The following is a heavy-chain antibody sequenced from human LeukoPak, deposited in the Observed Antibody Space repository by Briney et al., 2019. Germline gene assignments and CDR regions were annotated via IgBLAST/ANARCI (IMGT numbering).Heavy chain of an antibody. D-gene: IGHD3-22*01. J-gene: IGHJ4*02. CDR2: IYYSGST. CDR3: ARHALGLYYYDSSGYYQPYFDY. V-gene: IGHV4-39*01. CDR1: GGSITSDY. Sequence: SESLSLTRTVSGGSITSDYWSWIRQPPGKGLEWIGSIYYSGSTYYNPSLKSRVTISVDTSKNQFSLKLSSVTAADTAVYYCARHALGLYYYDSSGYYQPYFDYWGQGTLVTVSS.